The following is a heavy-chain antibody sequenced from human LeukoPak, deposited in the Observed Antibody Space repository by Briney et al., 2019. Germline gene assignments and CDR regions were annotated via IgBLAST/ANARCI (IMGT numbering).Heavy chain of an antibody. D-gene: IGHD5-24*01. J-gene: IGHJ4*02. CDR1: GVSFSGYY. CDR2: INHSGST. CDR3: ARGRGMATGYGGFDY. V-gene: IGHV4-34*01. Sequence: SETLSLTCAVYGVSFSGYYWSWLRQPPGKGLEWIGEINHSGSTNYNPSLKSRVTISVDTSKNQFSLKLSSVTAADTAVYYCARGRGMATGYGGFDYWGQGTLVTVSS.